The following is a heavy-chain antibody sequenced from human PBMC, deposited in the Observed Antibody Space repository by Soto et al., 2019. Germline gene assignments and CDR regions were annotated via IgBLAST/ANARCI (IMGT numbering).Heavy chain of an antibody. J-gene: IGHJ4*02. V-gene: IGHV4-4*02. D-gene: IGHD1-1*01. CDR1: GGSISSSNW. CDR3: IVGTTGGDFDY. CDR2: IYHSGST. Sequence: SETLSLTCAVSGGSISSSNWWSWVRQPPGKGLEWIGEIYHSGSTNYNPSLKSRVTISVDKSKNQFSLRLSSVTAADTAVYYCIVGTTGGDFDYWGQGTLVTVSS.